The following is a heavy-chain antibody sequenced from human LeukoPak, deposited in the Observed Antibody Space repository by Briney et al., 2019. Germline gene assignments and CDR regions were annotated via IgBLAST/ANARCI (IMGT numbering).Heavy chain of an antibody. D-gene: IGHD5-12*01. J-gene: IGHJ4*02. CDR3: ATDRGYDTD. V-gene: IGHV1-18*01. CDR1: GYTFTSYG. CDR2: ISAYNGNT. Sequence: ASVKVSCKASGYTFTSYGISWVRQAPGQGLEWMGWISAYNGNTNYAQKFQGRVTMTEDTSTDTAYKELSSLRSEDTAVYYCATDRGYDTDWGQGTLVTVSS.